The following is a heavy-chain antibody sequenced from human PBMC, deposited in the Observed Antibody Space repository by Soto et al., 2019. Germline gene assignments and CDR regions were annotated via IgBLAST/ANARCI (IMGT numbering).Heavy chain of an antibody. V-gene: IGHV4-34*01. CDR2: INHSGST. J-gene: IGHJ4*02. CDR3: ARELKQSSITMVRGVIPHFDY. D-gene: IGHD3-10*01. CDR1: GGSFSGYY. Sequence: TSETLSLTCAVYGGSFSGYYWSWIRQPPGKGLEWIGEINHSGSTNYNPSLKSRVTISVDTSKNQFSLKLSSVTAADTAVYYCARELKQSSITMVRGVIPHFDYWGQGTLVTVSS.